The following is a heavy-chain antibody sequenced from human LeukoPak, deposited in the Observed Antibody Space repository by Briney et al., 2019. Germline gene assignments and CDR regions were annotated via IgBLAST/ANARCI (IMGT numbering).Heavy chain of an antibody. J-gene: IGHJ6*02. CDR2: MNQDGSDK. V-gene: IGHV3-7*01. Sequence: GGSLRLSCTASGFTFGDYAMSWVRQAPGKGLEWVANMNQDGSDKDYVDSVKGRFTISRDNARNSLYLQMGSLRAEDTAVYYCATYTHWVAGDVWGQGTTVTASS. CDR1: GFTFGDYA. D-gene: IGHD3-16*01. CDR3: ATYTHWVAGDV.